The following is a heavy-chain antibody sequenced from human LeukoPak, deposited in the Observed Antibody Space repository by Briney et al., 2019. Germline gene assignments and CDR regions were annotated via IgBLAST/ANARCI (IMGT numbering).Heavy chain of an antibody. CDR1: GFTFSSYS. J-gene: IGHJ3*02. V-gene: IGHV3-21*01. CDR2: ISSSSSYI. D-gene: IGHD3-9*01. Sequence: GGSLRLSCAASGFTFSSYSMNWVRQAPGKGLEWVSSISSSSSYIYYADSVKGRFTISRDNAKNSLYLQMNSLRAEDTAVYYCARPVDYDILTGYYKRADASDIWGQGTMVTVSS. CDR3: ARPVDYDILTGYYKRADASDI.